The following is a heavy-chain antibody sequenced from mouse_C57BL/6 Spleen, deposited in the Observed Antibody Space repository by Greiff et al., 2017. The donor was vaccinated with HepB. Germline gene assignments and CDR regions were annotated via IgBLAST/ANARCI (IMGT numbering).Heavy chain of an antibody. D-gene: IGHD2-1*01. CDR3: TTYPYGNLFAY. CDR2: IDPEDGDT. Sequence: VQLQQSGAELVRPGASVKLSCTASGFNIKDYYMHWVKQRPEQGLEWIGRIDPEDGDTEYAPKFQGKATMTADTSSNTAYLQLSSLTSEDTAVYYCTTYPYGNLFAYWGQGTLVTVSA. J-gene: IGHJ3*01. CDR1: GFNIKDYY. V-gene: IGHV14-1*01.